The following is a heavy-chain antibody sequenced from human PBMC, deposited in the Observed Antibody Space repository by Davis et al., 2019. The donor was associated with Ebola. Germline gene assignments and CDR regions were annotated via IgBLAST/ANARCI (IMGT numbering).Heavy chain of an antibody. V-gene: IGHV4-39*01. Sequence: SETLSLTCTVSGGSISSSSYYWGWIRQPPGKGLEWIGSIYYSGSTYYNPSLKSPVTISVDTSKNQFSLKLSSVTAADTAVYYCARREDGGSYYYWGQGTLVTVSS. D-gene: IGHD1-26*01. CDR2: IYYSGST. CDR1: GGSISSSSYY. CDR3: ARREDGGSYYY. J-gene: IGHJ4*02.